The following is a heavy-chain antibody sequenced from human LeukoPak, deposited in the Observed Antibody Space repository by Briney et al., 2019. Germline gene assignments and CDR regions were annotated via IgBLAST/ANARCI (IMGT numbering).Heavy chain of an antibody. D-gene: IGHD1-26*01. CDR1: GFTFSSYW. V-gene: IGHV3-74*01. CDR2: INSDRSST. CDR3: ARVLYSGSPTDFDY. Sequence: PGGSLRLSCAASGFTFSSYWMHWVRQAPGKGLVWVSRINSDRSSTSYADSVKGRFTISRDNAKNTLYLQMNSLRAEDTAVYYCARVLYSGSPTDFDYWGQGTLVTVSS. J-gene: IGHJ4*02.